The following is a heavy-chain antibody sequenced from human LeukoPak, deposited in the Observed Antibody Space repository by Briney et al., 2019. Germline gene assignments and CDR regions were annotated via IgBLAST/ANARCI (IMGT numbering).Heavy chain of an antibody. CDR1: GFTFGDFA. CDR2: VRSKTSGGTT. Sequence: GRSLRLSCTASGFTFGDFAMAWVRQAPGKGLEWVALVRSKTSGGTTEYAASVKGRFSISRDDSKNIAYLQMSSLKTEDTAVYYCTRSTTVPGAKYYFDFWAQGTLVTVSS. CDR3: TRSTTVPGAKYYFDF. D-gene: IGHD4-17*01. J-gene: IGHJ4*01. V-gene: IGHV3-49*04.